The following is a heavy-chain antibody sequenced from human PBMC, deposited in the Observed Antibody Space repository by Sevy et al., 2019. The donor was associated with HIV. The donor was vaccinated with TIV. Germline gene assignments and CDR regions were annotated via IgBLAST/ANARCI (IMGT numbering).Heavy chain of an antibody. V-gene: IGHV3-20*01. CDR1: GFTFDDDA. CDR2: INWKTDNV. Sequence: GGSLRLSCAASGFTFDDDAMSWVRQAPGKGLEWVSAINWKTDNVGYADSVKDRFTITRDNAKRSRYLQMNSLRPEDTALYHCARNTYYLDSTGFGAFDTWGQGIMVTVSS. D-gene: IGHD3-22*01. J-gene: IGHJ3*02. CDR3: ARNTYYLDSTGFGAFDT.